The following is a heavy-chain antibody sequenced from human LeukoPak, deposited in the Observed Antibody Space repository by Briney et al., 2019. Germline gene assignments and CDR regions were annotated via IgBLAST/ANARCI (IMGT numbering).Heavy chain of an antibody. D-gene: IGHD3-22*01. CDR1: GFTFSSYG. CDR3: ARVLSGSWDWFDP. J-gene: IGHJ5*02. V-gene: IGHV3-33*01. CDR2: IWYDGSNK. Sequence: PGGSLRLSCAASGFTFSSYGMHWVRQAPGKGLEWVAVIWYDGSNKYYADSVKGRFTISRGNSKNTLYLQMNGLRAEDTAVYYCARVLSGSWDWFDPWGQGTLVTVSS.